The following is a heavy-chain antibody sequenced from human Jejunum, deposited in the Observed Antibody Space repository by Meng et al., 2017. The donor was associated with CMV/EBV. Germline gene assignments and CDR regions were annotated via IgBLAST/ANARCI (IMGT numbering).Heavy chain of an antibody. J-gene: IGHJ4*02. CDR2: ISFDGSNK. V-gene: IGHV3-30-3*01. Sequence: QEQLVESGGGVVQPGRSLRVSCAASGFTFSNYGLEWVRQAPGKGLEWVALISFDGSNKYYSDSVKGRFTISRDDSKNTLYLQMNSLRTEDTAVYYCARDPSMRVTLDSWGPGTLVTVSS. D-gene: IGHD4-11*01. CDR3: ARDPSMRVTLDS. CDR1: GFTFSNYG.